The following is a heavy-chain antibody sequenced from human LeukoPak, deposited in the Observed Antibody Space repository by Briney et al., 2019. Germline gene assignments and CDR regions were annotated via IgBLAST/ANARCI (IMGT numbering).Heavy chain of an antibody. CDR2: MNLNSGNT. CDR3: ARGSLHCSSTSCYLGIYYYGMDV. V-gene: IGHV1-8*01. CDR1: GYTFTSYD. D-gene: IGHD2-2*01. J-gene: IGHJ6*02. Sequence: ASVKVSCKASGYTFTSYDINWVRQATGQGLERMGWMNLNSGNTGYAQKFQGRVTMTRNTSISTAYMELSSLRSEDTAVYYCARGSLHCSSTSCYLGIYYYGMDVWGQGTTVTVSS.